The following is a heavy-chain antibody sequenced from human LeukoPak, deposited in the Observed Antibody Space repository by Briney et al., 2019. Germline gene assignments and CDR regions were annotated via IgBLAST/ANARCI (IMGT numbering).Heavy chain of an antibody. D-gene: IGHD4-17*01. Sequence: QAGGSLRLSCAASGFKFSSFSMNWVRQAPGKGLEWISYITSSSSATYYADSVKGRFTISRDNAKNSLYLQMNSLRDEDTAVYYCARVIGSYGDSAYWGQGTLVTVSS. CDR2: ITSSSSAT. V-gene: IGHV3-48*02. J-gene: IGHJ4*02. CDR1: GFKFSSFS. CDR3: ARVIGSYGDSAY.